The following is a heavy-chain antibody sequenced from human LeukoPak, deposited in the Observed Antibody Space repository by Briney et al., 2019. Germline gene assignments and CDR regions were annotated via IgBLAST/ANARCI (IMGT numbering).Heavy chain of an antibody. J-gene: IGHJ1*01. V-gene: IGHV3-11*06. CDR1: GLTFSDYY. Sequence: PGGSLRLSCAATGLTFSDYYLTWIRQAPGKGLEWVSYISSSSSDTNYTDSVRGRFTISRDNANKSLYLQMNSLRDEDTAVYYCARVGATWYFQHWGQGALVTVSS. CDR3: ARVGATWYFQH. CDR2: ISSSSSDT. D-gene: IGHD1-26*01.